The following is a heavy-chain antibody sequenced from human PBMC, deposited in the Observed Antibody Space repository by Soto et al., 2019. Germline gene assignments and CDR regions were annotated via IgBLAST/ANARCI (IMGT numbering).Heavy chain of an antibody. CDR2: INAHSGGT. CDR3: AKDLTRQLAYWLDP. V-gene: IGHV1-2*02. D-gene: IGHD6-6*01. J-gene: IGHJ5*02. Sequence: ASVKVSCKASGFSFTGYYIHWLRQAPGQGLEWMGWINAHSGGTDHAQKFQGRVTLTRDTSIATAYLTLTSLTSDDTALYYCAKDLTRQLAYWLDPWGQGTQVTVSS. CDR1: GFSFTGYY.